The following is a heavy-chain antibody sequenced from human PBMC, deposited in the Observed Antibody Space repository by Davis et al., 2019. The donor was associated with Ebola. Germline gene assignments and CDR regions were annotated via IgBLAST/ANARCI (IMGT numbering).Heavy chain of an antibody. Sequence: SVTVSCKASGYTFTNYGFTWVRQAPGQGLEWMGWISAYNGKTNYAQSLQGRVTMTTDTSTSTVYVELRSLRSDDTATYYCARRGYSGYSDYWGQGTLVTV. V-gene: IGHV1-18*01. CDR2: ISAYNGKT. CDR1: GYTFTNYG. CDR3: ARRGYSGYSDY. J-gene: IGHJ4*02. D-gene: IGHD5-12*01.